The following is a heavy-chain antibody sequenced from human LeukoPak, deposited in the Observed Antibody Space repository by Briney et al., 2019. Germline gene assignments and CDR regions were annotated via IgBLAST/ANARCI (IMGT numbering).Heavy chain of an antibody. CDR3: ARDNQFFGVDPVVGAYFDY. CDR1: GFTFSSYA. D-gene: IGHD3-3*01. J-gene: IGHJ4*02. V-gene: IGHV3-30-3*01. CDR2: ISYDGSNK. Sequence: GGSLRLSCAASGFTFSSYAMHWVRQAPGKGLEWVTVISYDGSNKYYADSVKGRFTISRDNSKNTLYLQMNSLRAEDTAVYYCARDNQFFGVDPVVGAYFDYWGQGTLVTVSS.